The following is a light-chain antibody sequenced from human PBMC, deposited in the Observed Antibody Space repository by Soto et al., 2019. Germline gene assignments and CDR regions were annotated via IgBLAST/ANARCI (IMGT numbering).Light chain of an antibody. CDR1: QSVSSSY. J-gene: IGKJ1*01. Sequence: EIVLTQSPGTLSLSPGERATLSCRASQSVSSSYLAWYQQKPGQAPRLLIYGATSRATSIPDRFSGSESRTDFTLTISRLKPEDSAVYYCQKYSSSPPWTFSQGTKVEIK. CDR3: QKYSSSPPWT. V-gene: IGKV3-20*01. CDR2: GAT.